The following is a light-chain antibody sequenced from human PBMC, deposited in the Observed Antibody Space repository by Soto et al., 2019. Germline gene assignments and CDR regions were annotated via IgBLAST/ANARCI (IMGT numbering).Light chain of an antibody. CDR1: QSVSSSY. CDR3: QQYGSSPWT. J-gene: IGKJ1*01. CDR2: GAS. Sequence: EIVITHSPATLSFSAGERATLSCRASQSVSSSYLAWYQQKPGQAPRLLIYGASSRATGIPDRFSGSGSGTDFTLTISRLEPEDFAVYYCQQYGSSPWTFGQGTKVDIK. V-gene: IGKV3-20*01.